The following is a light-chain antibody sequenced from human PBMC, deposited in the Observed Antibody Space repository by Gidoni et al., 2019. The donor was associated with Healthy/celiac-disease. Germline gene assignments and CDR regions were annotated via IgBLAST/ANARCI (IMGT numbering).Light chain of an antibody. CDR2: DVS. CDR1: SSYVGGYNY. V-gene: IGLV2-14*03. J-gene: IGLJ2*01. Sequence: QSALTQPASVSGSPGQSITISCTGTSSYVGGYNYVSLYQQHPGKAPKLMIYDVSNRPSWVSNRFSGSKSGNTASLTISGLQAEDEADYYCSAYTSSSFVVFGGGTKLTVL. CDR3: SAYTSSSFVV.